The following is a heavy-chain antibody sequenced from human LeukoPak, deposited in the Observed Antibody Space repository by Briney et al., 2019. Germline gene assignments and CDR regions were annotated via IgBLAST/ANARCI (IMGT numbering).Heavy chain of an antibody. D-gene: IGHD4-11*01. V-gene: IGHV4-39*07. CDR1: GGSISSSSYY. Sequence: PSETLSLTCTVSGGSISSSSYYWGWFRQPPGKGLEWIGSIYYSGSTYYNPSLKSRVTISVDTSRNQFSLKLSSVTAADTAVYYCATGQSNYDALDPWGQGTLVTVSS. CDR2: IYYSGST. CDR3: ATGQSNYDALDP. J-gene: IGHJ5*02.